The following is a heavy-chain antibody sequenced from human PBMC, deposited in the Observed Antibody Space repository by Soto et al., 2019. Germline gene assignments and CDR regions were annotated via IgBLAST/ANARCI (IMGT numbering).Heavy chain of an antibody. V-gene: IGHV3-15*07. Sequence: EVQLVESGGGLVKPGGSLRLSCAASGFTCSNAWMNWVRQAPGKGLEWVGRIKRKTDGGTTDYAAPVKGRFTISRDDSKNTLYLQMNSLKTEDTAVYYCTTDCRSTSCYEPVGDGMDVWGQGTTVTVSS. CDR3: TTDCRSTSCYEPVGDGMDV. D-gene: IGHD2-2*01. CDR2: IKRKTDGGTT. J-gene: IGHJ6*02. CDR1: GFTCSNAW.